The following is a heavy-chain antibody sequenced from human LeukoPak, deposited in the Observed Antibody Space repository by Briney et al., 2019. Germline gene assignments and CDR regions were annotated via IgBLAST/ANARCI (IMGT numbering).Heavy chain of an antibody. CDR2: ISWNSGSI. CDR1: GFTFDDYA. J-gene: IGHJ1*01. CDR3: ARAYKDRSLAGKKEFFQH. V-gene: IGHV3-9*01. Sequence: GGSLRLSCAASGFTFDDYAMHWVRQAPGKGLEWVSGISWNSGSIGYADSVKGRFTISRDNANNFLYLQMNSLRAEDTALYYCARAYKDRSLAGKKEFFQHWGQGTLVTVSS. D-gene: IGHD6-19*01.